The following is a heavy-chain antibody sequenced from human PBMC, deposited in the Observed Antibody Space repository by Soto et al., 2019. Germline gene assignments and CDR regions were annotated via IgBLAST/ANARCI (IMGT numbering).Heavy chain of an antibody. CDR1: GFTFSSYA. J-gene: IGHJ6*02. D-gene: IGHD3-10*01. Sequence: QVQLVESGGGVVQPGRSLRLSCAASGFTFSSYAMRWVRQAPGKGLEWVAVISYDGSNKYYADSVKGRFTISRDNSKNTLYLQMNSLRAEDTAVYYCARDRGELYYYGMDVWGQGTTVTVSS. CDR2: ISYDGSNK. V-gene: IGHV3-30-3*01. CDR3: ARDRGELYYYGMDV.